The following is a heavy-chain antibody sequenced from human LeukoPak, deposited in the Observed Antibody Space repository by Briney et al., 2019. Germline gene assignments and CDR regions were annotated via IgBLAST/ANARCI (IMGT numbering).Heavy chain of an antibody. J-gene: IGHJ3*02. CDR2: IYTSGST. CDR3: AGDRSYYDSSGYYYVGAFDI. V-gene: IGHV4-61*02. Sequence: SETLSLTCTVSGDSISSGSYYWSWIRQPAGKGLEWIGRIYTSGSTNYNPSLKSRVTISVDNSKNQFSLKLSSVTAADTAVYYCAGDRSYYDSSGYYYVGAFDIWGQGTTVTVSS. D-gene: IGHD3-22*01. CDR1: GDSISSGSYY.